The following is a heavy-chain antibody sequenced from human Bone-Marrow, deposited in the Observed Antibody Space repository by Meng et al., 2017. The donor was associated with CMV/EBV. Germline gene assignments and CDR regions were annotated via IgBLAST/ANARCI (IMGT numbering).Heavy chain of an antibody. CDR1: GFTFSSYG. D-gene: IGHD2-8*01. J-gene: IGHJ6*02. CDR3: AKDHRMTNYGMDV. CDR2: IRYDGSNK. Sequence: GGSLRRSCAASGFTFSSYGMHWVRQAPGKGLEWVAFIRYDGSNKYYADSVKGRFTISRDNSKNTLYLQMNSLRAEDTAVYYCAKDHRMTNYGMDVWGQGNTVTVSS. V-gene: IGHV3-30*02.